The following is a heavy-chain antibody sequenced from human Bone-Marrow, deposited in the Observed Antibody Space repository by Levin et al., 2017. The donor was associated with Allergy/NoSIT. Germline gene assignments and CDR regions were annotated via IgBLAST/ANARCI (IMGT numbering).Heavy chain of an antibody. CDR2: MYSGGNR. D-gene: IGHD6-13*01. CDR1: GFLVTDHY. J-gene: IGHJ4*02. V-gene: IGHV3-53*01. Sequence: GGSLRLSCVVSGFLVTDHYMSWVRQAPGKGLEWVSVMYSGGNRYYADFVQGRFTISRDNSKNTLYLQMNSLGAEDTALYYCARGGIPAAGETADYWGQGTLVTVSS. CDR3: ARGGIPAAGETADY.